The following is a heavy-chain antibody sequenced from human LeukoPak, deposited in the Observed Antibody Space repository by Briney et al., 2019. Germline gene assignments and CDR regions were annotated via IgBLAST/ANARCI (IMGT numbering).Heavy chain of an antibody. D-gene: IGHD3-3*01. CDR3: ASGNYDEYFDY. CDR2: IFQSGNT. V-gene: IGHV4-38-2*01. Sequence: PSETLSLTCAVSGPSSTSVYYWAWIRQPPGKGLEWIGSIFQSGNTYYKASLKSRVTLSMDTSNKGFSLRLASVTATDTAIYYCASGNYDEYFDYWGHGTRVIVSS. J-gene: IGHJ4*01. CDR1: GPSSTSVYY.